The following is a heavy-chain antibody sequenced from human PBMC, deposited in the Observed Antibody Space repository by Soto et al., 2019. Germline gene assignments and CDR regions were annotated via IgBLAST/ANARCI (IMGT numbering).Heavy chain of an antibody. Sequence: QVQLVQSGAEVQKPGASVKVSCEASGYTFSNYAIHWVRQAPGQSLEWMAWINAGNGDTKYSQNFQGRVTITRDTSASTAYMDLSSLRPEDTAVYYCARKGNIVVVPAAYDAFDIWGQGTMVTVSS. D-gene: IGHD2-2*01. CDR1: GYTFSNYA. CDR2: INAGNGDT. CDR3: ARKGNIVVVPAAYDAFDI. J-gene: IGHJ3*02. V-gene: IGHV1-3*01.